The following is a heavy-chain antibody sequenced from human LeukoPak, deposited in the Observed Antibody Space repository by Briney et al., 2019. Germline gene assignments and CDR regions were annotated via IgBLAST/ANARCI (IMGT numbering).Heavy chain of an antibody. D-gene: IGHD6-13*01. J-gene: IGHJ4*02. CDR3: ARERQQLRFFDY. Sequence: GESLRLSCGASGFTFSSHWMTWVRQAPGEGLEFVANIREDGSEINYADSVKGRFTVSRDNAKNSLYLQMNSLRAEDTALYYCARERQQLRFFDYWGQGTLVTVSS. CDR1: GFTFSSHW. CDR2: IREDGSEI. V-gene: IGHV3-7*01.